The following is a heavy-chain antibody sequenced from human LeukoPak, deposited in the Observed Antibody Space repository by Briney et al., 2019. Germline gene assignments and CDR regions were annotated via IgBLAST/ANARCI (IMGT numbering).Heavy chain of an antibody. V-gene: IGHV6-1*01. CDR2: TYYRSTWYN. CDR3: ARGPPFRFLEWSTPNWFDP. CDR1: GDSVSSNSVT. Sequence: SQTLSLTCAISGDSVSSNSVTWNWIRQSPSRGLEWLGRTYYRSTWYNDYAVSVRGRITVNPDTSKNQFSLHLNSVTPEDTAVYYCARGPPFRFLEWSTPNWFDPWGQGTLVTVSS. J-gene: IGHJ5*02. D-gene: IGHD3-3*01.